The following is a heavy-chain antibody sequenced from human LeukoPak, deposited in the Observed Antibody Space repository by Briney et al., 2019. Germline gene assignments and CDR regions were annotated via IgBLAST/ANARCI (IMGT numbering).Heavy chain of an antibody. CDR2: IYPGDSDT. CDR1: GYSFSNDW. D-gene: IGHD2-15*01. V-gene: IGHV5-51*01. CDR3: ARRGCNGGSCYGY. Sequence: GESLKISCKGSGYSFSNDWTGWVRQMPGKGLEWMGIIYPGDSDTRYGPSFQGQVTISADKSISTAYLQWSSLEASDTAMYYCARRGCNGGSCYGYWGQGTLVTVSS. J-gene: IGHJ4*02.